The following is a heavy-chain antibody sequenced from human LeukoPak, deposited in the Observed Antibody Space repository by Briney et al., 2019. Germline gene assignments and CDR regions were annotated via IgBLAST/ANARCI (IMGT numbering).Heavy chain of an antibody. J-gene: IGHJ4*02. CDR3: ARGRGSSWYYFDY. CDR2: IYYSGNT. CDR1: GGSISSGDYY. Sequence: SETLSLTCTVSGGSISSGDYYWSWIRQPPGKGLEWIGYIYYSGNTYYNPSLKSRVTISVDTSKNQFSLNLSSVTAADTAVYYCARGRGSSWYYFDYWGQGTLVTVSS. D-gene: IGHD6-13*01. V-gene: IGHV4-30-4*01.